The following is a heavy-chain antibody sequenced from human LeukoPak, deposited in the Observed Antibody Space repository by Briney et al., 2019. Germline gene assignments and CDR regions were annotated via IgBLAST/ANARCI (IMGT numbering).Heavy chain of an antibody. J-gene: IGHJ4*02. Sequence: SETLSLTCTVSGCSISSGSYYWSCIRQPAGKGLEWIGRIYTSASTNYNPSLKSRITISVDTSKKQFSLKLSTVTGADTAVYCCARVVRDSSGYLKFNYWGQRTLVTVSS. D-gene: IGHD3-22*01. V-gene: IGHV4-61*02. CDR3: ARVVRDSSGYLKFNY. CDR2: IYTSAST. CDR1: GCSISSGSYY.